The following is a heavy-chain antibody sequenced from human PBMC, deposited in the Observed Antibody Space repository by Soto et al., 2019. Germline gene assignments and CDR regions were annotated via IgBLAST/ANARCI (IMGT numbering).Heavy chain of an antibody. CDR2: ISGSGGST. Sequence: GGSLRLSCAASGFTFSSYAMSWVRQAPGKGLEWVSAISGSGGSTYYADSVKGRFTISRDNSKNTLYLQMNSLRAEDTAVYYCAKVGVGRFVEWLFDYWGQGTLVTVSS. D-gene: IGHD3-3*01. CDR1: GFTFSSYA. J-gene: IGHJ4*02. V-gene: IGHV3-23*01. CDR3: AKVGVGRFVEWLFDY.